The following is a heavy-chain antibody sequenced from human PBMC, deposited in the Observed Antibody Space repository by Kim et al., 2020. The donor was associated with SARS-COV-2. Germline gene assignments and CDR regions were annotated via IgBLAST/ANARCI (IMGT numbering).Heavy chain of an antibody. CDR2: INPNSGGT. D-gene: IGHD4-4*01. J-gene: IGHJ6*02. Sequence: ASVKVSCKASGYTFTGYYMHWVRQAPGQGLDWMGRINPNSGGTNYAQKFQGRVTMTSDTSISTAYMELSRLRSDDTAVYYCARMMTTSHYYGMDVWGQGTTVTVSS. V-gene: IGHV1-2*06. CDR1: GYTFTGYY. CDR3: ARMMTTSHYYGMDV.